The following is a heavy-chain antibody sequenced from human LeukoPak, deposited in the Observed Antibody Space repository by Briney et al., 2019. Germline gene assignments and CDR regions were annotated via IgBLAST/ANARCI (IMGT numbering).Heavy chain of an antibody. CDR1: GFTFSSYA. CDR2: ISGSGGST. D-gene: IGHD5-18*01. Sequence: GGSLRLSCAASGFTFSSYAMSWVRQAPGKGLEWVSAISGSGGSTYYADSVKGRFTISRDNSKNTLYLQVDSLRTEDTALYYCARGSVHTAYLDYWGQGALVTVSS. V-gene: IGHV3-23*01. CDR3: ARGSVHTAYLDY. J-gene: IGHJ4*02.